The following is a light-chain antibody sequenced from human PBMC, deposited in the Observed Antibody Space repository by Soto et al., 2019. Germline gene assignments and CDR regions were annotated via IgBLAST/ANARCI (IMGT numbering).Light chain of an antibody. V-gene: IGKV3-20*01. CDR2: DAS. J-gene: IGKJ5*01. CDR1: QTVRNNY. Sequence: EFVLTQSPGTLSLSPGERATLSCRAIQTVRNNYLAWYQQKPGQAPRLLIYDASSRATGIPDRFSGGGSGTGFTLTISRLEPEDFAVYYCQQYGSSPPITFGQGTRLEIK. CDR3: QQYGSSPPIT.